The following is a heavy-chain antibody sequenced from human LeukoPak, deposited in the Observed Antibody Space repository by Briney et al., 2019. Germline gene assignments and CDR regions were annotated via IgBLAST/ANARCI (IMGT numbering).Heavy chain of an antibody. CDR2: IYTSGST. D-gene: IGHD6-19*01. CDR3: ARPRTRLAWFDP. J-gene: IGHJ5*02. Sequence: SETLSLTCTVSGGSISSGSYFWSWIRQPAGKGLEWIGRIYTSGSTNYNPSLKSRVTISVDTSKNQFSLKLRSVTAADTAVYYCARPRTRLAWFDPWGQGTLVTVSS. CDR1: GGSISSGSYF. V-gene: IGHV4-61*02.